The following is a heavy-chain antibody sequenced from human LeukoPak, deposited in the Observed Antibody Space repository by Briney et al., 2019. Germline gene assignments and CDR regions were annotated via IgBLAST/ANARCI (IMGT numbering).Heavy chain of an antibody. Sequence: GESLKISCKGSGYSFTSYWIGWVRQMPGKGLEWMGIIYPGGSDTRYSPSFQGQVTISADKSISTAYLQWSSLKASDTAMYYCARHSDYCSSTSCHGDDAFDIWGQGTMVTVSS. CDR2: IYPGGSDT. V-gene: IGHV5-51*01. D-gene: IGHD2-2*01. CDR1: GYSFTSYW. CDR3: ARHSDYCSSTSCHGDDAFDI. J-gene: IGHJ3*02.